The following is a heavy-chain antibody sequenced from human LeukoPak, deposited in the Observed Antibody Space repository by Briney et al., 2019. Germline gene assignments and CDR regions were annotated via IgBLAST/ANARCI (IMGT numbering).Heavy chain of an antibody. D-gene: IGHD3-10*01. CDR2: ISGSGGST. CDR3: AKDTYYYGSGSYYTNDY. J-gene: IGHJ4*02. CDR1: GVTFSSYS. V-gene: IGHV3-23*01. Sequence: GGSLRLSCAASGVTFSSYSMSWVRQAPGKGLEWVSAISGSGGSTYYADSVKGRFTISRDNSKNTLYLQMNSLRAEDTAVYYCAKDTYYYGSGSYYTNDYWGQGTLVTVSS.